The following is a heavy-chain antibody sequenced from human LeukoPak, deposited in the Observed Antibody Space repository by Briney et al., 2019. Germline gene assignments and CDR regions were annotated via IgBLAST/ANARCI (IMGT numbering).Heavy chain of an antibody. CDR3: ARGYRYYDSSGHYWVGHLGENYYYYGMDV. CDR1: GYTFTSYD. CDR2: MNPNSGNT. V-gene: IGHV1-8*01. Sequence: ASVKVSCKASGYTFTSYDINWARQATGQGLEWMGWMNPNSGNTGYAQKFQGRVTMTRNTSISTAYMELSSLRSEDTAVYYCARGYRYYDSSGHYWVGHLGENYYYYGMDVWGQGTTVTVSS. D-gene: IGHD3-22*01. J-gene: IGHJ6*02.